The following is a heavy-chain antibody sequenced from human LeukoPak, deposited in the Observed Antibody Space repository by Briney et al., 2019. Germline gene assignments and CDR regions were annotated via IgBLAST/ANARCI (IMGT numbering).Heavy chain of an antibody. V-gene: IGHV1-2*02. J-gene: IGHJ1*01. CDR2: INPNSGGT. CDR1: RYTFTGYY. Sequence: GASVRVSCKASRYTFTGYYIHWVRRAPGQGLEWMGWINPNSGGTNYAQKFQGRVTMTRDTSINTAYMELSRLRSDDTAVYYCARAVAAAGTGAEYFQHWGQGTLVTVSS. CDR3: ARAVAAAGTGAEYFQH. D-gene: IGHD6-13*01.